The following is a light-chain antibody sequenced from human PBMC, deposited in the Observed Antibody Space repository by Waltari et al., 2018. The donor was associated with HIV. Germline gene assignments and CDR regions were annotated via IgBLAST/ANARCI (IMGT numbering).Light chain of an antibody. CDR2: EVT. CDR1: RRDVGSSNL. CDR3: SSFTSSSTVV. J-gene: IGLJ3*02. V-gene: IGLV2-18*02. Sequence: QSALTQPPSVSGSPGQSVTLSSTAPRRDVGSSNLVPWYQQSPGTAPKLMVYEVTYRPSGVPERFSGSKSGNTASLTSSGLQAEDEADYYCSSFTSSSTVVFGGGTKLTVL.